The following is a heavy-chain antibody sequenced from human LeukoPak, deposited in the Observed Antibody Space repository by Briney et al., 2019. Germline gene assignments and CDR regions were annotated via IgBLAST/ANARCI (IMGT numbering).Heavy chain of an antibody. D-gene: IGHD3-10*01. V-gene: IGHV3-48*04. CDR2: ISSSSSTI. CDR3: ARVRFGVLIDY. J-gene: IGHJ4*02. CDR1: GFTFSSYW. Sequence: AGGSLRLSCAASGFTFSSYWMSWVRQAPGKGLEWVSYISSSSSTIYYADSVKGRFTISRDNAKNSLYLQMNSLRAEDTAVYYCARVRFGVLIDYWGQGTLVTVSS.